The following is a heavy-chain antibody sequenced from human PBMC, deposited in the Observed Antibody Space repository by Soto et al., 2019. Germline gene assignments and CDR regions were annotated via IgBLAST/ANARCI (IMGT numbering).Heavy chain of an antibody. J-gene: IGHJ4*02. CDR1: GFTFSSYA. CDR2: ISGSGGST. D-gene: IGHD6-6*01. Sequence: GGSLRLSCAAPGFTFSSYAMSWVRQAPGMGLEWVSAISGSGGSTYYADSVKGRFTISRDNSKNTLYLQMNSLRAEDTAVYYCAKHLAARPGSPTDYWGQGTLVTVSS. V-gene: IGHV3-23*01. CDR3: AKHLAARPGSPTDY.